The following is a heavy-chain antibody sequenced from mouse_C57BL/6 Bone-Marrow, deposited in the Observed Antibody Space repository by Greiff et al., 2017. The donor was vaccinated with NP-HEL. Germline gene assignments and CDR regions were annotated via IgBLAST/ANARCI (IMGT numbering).Heavy chain of an antibody. CDR1: GYTFTSYW. CDR3: ARSAYYSNLHWYFDV. V-gene: IGHV1-69*01. CDR2: IDPSDSYT. D-gene: IGHD2-5*01. Sequence: VQLQQPGAELVMPGASVKLSCKASGYTFTSYWMHWVKQRPGQGLEWIGEIDPSDSYTNYNQKFKGKSTLTVDKSSSTAYVQLSSLTSEDSAVYYCARSAYYSNLHWYFDVWGTGTTVTVSS. J-gene: IGHJ1*03.